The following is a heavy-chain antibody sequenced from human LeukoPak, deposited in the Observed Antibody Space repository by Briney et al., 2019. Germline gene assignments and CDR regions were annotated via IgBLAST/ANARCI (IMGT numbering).Heavy chain of an antibody. Sequence: GGSLRLSCAVSGFTFSRYSMNWVRQAPGKGLEWVSYISSSGGSVSYGDSVKGRFTISRDNARNSLYLQMNSLRAEDTAVYYCARDQARGIVDTANWGFDYWGQGTLVTVSS. V-gene: IGHV3-48*01. CDR3: ARDQARGIVDTANWGFDY. CDR1: GFTFSRYS. CDR2: ISSSGGSV. J-gene: IGHJ4*02. D-gene: IGHD5-18*01.